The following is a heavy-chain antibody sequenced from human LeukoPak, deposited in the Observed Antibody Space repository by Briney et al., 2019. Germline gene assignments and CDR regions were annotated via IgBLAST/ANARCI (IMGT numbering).Heavy chain of an antibody. D-gene: IGHD6-19*01. CDR3: AKDVRPDSGRDVDY. CDR1: GFTFGSFS. Sequence: GGSLRLSCAASGFTFGSFSMNWVRQAPGKGLEWVSAIYPSGDSTYYADSVKSRFTISRDNSRNTLYLQMHSLSAEDTAVYYCAKDVRPDSGRDVDYWGQGTLVTVSS. V-gene: IGHV3-23*01. CDR2: IYPSGDST. J-gene: IGHJ4*02.